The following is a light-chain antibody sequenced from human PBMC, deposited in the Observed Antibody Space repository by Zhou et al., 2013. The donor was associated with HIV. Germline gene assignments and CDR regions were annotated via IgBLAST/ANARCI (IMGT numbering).Light chain of an antibody. Sequence: EITVTQSPATLSASPGERATLSCWTSQSVTTDLATDLAWYQQKAGQAPRLLIYGASSRATGIPDRFSGSGSGTDFTLTISRLEPEDFAVYYCQQYGSSGTFGQGTKVEIK. CDR3: QQYGSSGT. V-gene: IGKV3-20*01. CDR2: GAS. J-gene: IGKJ1*01. CDR1: QSVTTDLATD.